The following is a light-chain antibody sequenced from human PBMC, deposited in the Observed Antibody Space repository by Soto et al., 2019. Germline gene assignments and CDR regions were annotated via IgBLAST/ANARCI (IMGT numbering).Light chain of an antibody. CDR2: GAS. V-gene: IGKV3-15*01. CDR1: QSISSN. CDR3: QQYKHWPRT. J-gene: IGKJ1*01. Sequence: ETVMTQSPATLSVSPGERATLSCTASQSISSNLVWYQQKPGQAPRLLIYGASTRATGIPTRFSGSGSGTEFTLSISILQSEDFAIYYCQQYKHWPRTFGQGTKVDIK.